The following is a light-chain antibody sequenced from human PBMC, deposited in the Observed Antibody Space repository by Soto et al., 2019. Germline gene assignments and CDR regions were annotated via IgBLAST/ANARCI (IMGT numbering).Light chain of an antibody. CDR3: PQYYSSPYT. Sequence: DIVMTQSPDSLAVSLGERATINCKSSQSVLYSSNNKNYLAWYQQKPGQPPKLLIYWAYTRESGVRDRFSGSGSGTDFPLTISSLQAEDVAVYYCPQYYSSPYTFGQGTKLEIK. J-gene: IGKJ2*01. V-gene: IGKV4-1*01. CDR2: WAY. CDR1: QSVLYSSNNKNY.